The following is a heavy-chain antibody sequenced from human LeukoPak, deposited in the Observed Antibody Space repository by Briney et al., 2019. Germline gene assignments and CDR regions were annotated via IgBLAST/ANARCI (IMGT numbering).Heavy chain of an antibody. CDR3: ARERGQYSGSYYVAFDI. Sequence: GRSLRLSCAASGFTFSSYGMHWVRQAPGKGLEWVAVIWYDGSNKYYADSVKGRFTISRDNSKNTLYLQMNSLRAEDTAVYYCARERGQYSGSYYVAFDIWGQGTMVTVSS. J-gene: IGHJ3*02. D-gene: IGHD1-26*01. CDR2: IWYDGSNK. CDR1: GFTFSSYG. V-gene: IGHV3-33*01.